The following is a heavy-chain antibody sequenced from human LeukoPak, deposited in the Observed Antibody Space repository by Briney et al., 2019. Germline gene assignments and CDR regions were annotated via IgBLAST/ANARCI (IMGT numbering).Heavy chain of an antibody. CDR1: GYTFTAYY. CDR2: INPNSGGT. D-gene: IGHD1-1*01. V-gene: IGHV1-2*02. Sequence: ASVKVSCKPSGYTFTAYYMHWVRQAPGLGLEWMGCINPNSGGTNYAQKFQGRVTMTRDTSISTAYMEPDSVRPDDTALYYCARDTTLITYWFDPWGQGTLVTVSS. J-gene: IGHJ5*02. CDR3: ARDTTLITYWFDP.